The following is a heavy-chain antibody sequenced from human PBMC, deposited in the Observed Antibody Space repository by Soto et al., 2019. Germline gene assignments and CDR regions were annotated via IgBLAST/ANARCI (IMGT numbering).Heavy chain of an antibody. J-gene: IGHJ5*02. CDR2: IFYSGST. CDR3: AKTPIGYCSGGTCSNWFDP. D-gene: IGHD2-15*01. Sequence: SETLSLTCTVSGGSITSYYWSWIRQPPGKGLEWIGYIFYSGSTNYNPSLKSRVTISVDTSKNQFSLNLSSVTAADTAMYYCAKTPIGYCSGGTCSNWFDPWGQGTLVTVSS. V-gene: IGHV4-59*01. CDR1: GGSITSYY.